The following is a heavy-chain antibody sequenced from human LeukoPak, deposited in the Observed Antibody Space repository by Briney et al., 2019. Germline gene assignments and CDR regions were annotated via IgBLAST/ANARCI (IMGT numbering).Heavy chain of an antibody. V-gene: IGHV4-39*07. CDR1: GGSISSSNYY. CDR2: INHSGST. CDR3: ARRGWLQFHH. J-gene: IGHJ4*02. D-gene: IGHD5-24*01. Sequence: PSETLSLTCSVSGGSISSSNYYWGWIRQPPGKGLEWIGEINHSGSTNYNPSLKSRVTISVDTSKNQFSLKLSSVTAADTAVYYCARRGWLQFHHWGQGTLVTVSS.